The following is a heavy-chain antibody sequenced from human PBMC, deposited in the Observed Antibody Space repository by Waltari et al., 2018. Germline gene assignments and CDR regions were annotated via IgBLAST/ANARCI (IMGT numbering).Heavy chain of an antibody. Sequence: QVTLRESGPALVKPTQTLTLTCTFSGFSLSTTGMCVSWIRQAPGKALGWLALIDWYDEKYYRTSLKPRLTISKDTSKNQVVLTMTNMDPVDIGTYYCARTRAAHSGYDCDHWGQGTLVTVSS. CDR3: ARTRAAHSGYDCDH. V-gene: IGHV2-70*01. CDR1: GFSLSTTGMC. J-gene: IGHJ4*02. CDR2: IDWYDEK. D-gene: IGHD5-12*01.